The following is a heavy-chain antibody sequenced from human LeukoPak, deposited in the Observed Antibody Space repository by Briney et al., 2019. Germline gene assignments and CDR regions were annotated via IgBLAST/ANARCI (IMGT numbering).Heavy chain of an antibody. CDR3: ARKGLTRPLPVAVDFDS. D-gene: IGHD6-19*01. CDR2: INHRGGT. Sequence: PSETLSLTCAVYSGSFSDYYWSWISQPPGKGLEWIGEINHRGGTNYNPSLKSRVTISIDTSRNQFSLKLTLVTAADTAVYYCARKGLTRPLPVAVDFDSWGQGTLVTVSS. J-gene: IGHJ4*02. V-gene: IGHV4-34*01. CDR1: SGSFSDYY.